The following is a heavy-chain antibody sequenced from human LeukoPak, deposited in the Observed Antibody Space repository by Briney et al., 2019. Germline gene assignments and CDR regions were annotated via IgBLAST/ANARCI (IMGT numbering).Heavy chain of an antibody. CDR2: ISSSGSTI. CDR3: AEDARKWLRPYYMDV. Sequence: GGSLRLSCAASGFTFSSYEMNWVRQAPGKGLEWVSYISSSGSTIYYADSVKGRFTISRDNAKNSLYLQMNSLRAEDTAVYYCAEDARKWLRPYYMDVWGKGTTVTVSS. J-gene: IGHJ6*03. V-gene: IGHV3-48*03. D-gene: IGHD5-12*01. CDR1: GFTFSSYE.